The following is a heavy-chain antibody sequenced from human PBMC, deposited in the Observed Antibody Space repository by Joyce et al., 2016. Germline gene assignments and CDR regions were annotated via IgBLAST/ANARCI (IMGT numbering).Heavy chain of an antibody. D-gene: IGHD3-10*01. J-gene: IGHJ4*02. Sequence: QVQLVQSGAEVKSPGASVKVSCKASGYTFTGYYIHWVRQAPGQGLEWMGWINPNRGGTNYAQMFQGRVTMTRETSISTAYMELSRLRSDDTAVYYCARGHYYYDSGSYSDYWGQGTLVTVSS. V-gene: IGHV1-2*02. CDR1: GYTFTGYY. CDR3: ARGHYYYDSGSYSDY. CDR2: INPNRGGT.